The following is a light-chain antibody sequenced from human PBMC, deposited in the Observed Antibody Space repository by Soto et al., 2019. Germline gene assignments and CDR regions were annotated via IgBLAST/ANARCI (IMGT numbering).Light chain of an antibody. Sequence: IVMTQSPATLSVSPGERATLSCRASQSVSSNLAWYQQKPGQTPKLLIYVASTRATGIPARFSGSGSGTEFTLTISSLQSEDFAVYYCQQYNGWALTFGGGTKVEFK. J-gene: IGKJ4*01. CDR1: QSVSSN. CDR2: VAS. V-gene: IGKV3-15*01. CDR3: QQYNGWALT.